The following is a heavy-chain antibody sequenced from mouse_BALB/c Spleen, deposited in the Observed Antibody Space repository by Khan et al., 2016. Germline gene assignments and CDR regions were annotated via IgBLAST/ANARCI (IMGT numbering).Heavy chain of an antibody. Sequence: QVQLKQSGAELVRPGSSVKISCKASGYAFSSYWMNWVKQRPGQGLEWIGQIYPGDGDTNHNGKFKGKATLTADKSSSTAYMQLSSLTADDSAVYFCARHGSSYDYYAMDYWGQGTSVTVSS. CDR1: GYAFSSYW. D-gene: IGHD1-1*01. CDR3: ARHGSSYDYYAMDY. J-gene: IGHJ4*01. CDR2: IYPGDGDT. V-gene: IGHV1-80*01.